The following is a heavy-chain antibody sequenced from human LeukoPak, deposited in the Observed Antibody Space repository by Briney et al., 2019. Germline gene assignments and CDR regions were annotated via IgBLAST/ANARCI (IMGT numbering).Heavy chain of an antibody. V-gene: IGHV3-48*03. D-gene: IGHD1-26*01. J-gene: IGHJ4*02. CDR2: ISGSGTTM. Sequence: PGGSLRLSCAASGFIFSSYEMNWVRQAPGKGLGWVSYISGSGTTMYYGDSVKGRFTVSRDNAKNSLYLQMNSLRAEDTAVYYCARDPPTSGAFEYWGQGTLVTVSS. CDR3: ARDPPTSGAFEY. CDR1: GFIFSSYE.